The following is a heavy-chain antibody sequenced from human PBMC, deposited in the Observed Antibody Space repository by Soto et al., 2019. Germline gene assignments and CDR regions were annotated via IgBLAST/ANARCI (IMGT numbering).Heavy chain of an antibody. D-gene: IGHD6-25*01. CDR2: IYPGDSDT. CDR3: AGDDYSSATGEIDI. CDR1: GYSFTSYW. Sequence: GESLKISCKGSGYSFTSYWIGWVRQMPGKGLDCMGIIYPGDSDTRYSPSFQGQVTISADKSISTAYLQWSSLKASDTAMYYCAGDDYSSATGEIDIWGQGTLDTVSS. V-gene: IGHV5-51*01. J-gene: IGHJ3*02.